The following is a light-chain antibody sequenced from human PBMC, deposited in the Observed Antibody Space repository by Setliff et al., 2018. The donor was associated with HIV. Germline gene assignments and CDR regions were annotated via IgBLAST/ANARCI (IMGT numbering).Light chain of an antibody. CDR2: GSN. V-gene: IGLV1-40*01. CDR3: QSYDNTLSAHVV. Sequence: QSALTQPPPVSGAPGQRVTISCTGSSSNIGAHYDVQWYQYLPGRAPKLLIYGSNHRPSGVPDRFSASKSGTSASLAIAGLQTEDEADYYCQSYDNTLSAHVVFGGGTKVTVL. J-gene: IGLJ2*01. CDR1: SSNIGAHYD.